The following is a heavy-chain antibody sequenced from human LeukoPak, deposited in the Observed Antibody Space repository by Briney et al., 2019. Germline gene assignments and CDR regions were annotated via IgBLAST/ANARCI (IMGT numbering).Heavy chain of an antibody. V-gene: IGHV1-2*02. CDR3: ARVAPRYCSGGNCCSPNFDY. D-gene: IGHD2-15*01. Sequence: ASVKVSCKASGYTFTGYYMHWVRQAPGQGLEWMGWINPNSGGTNYAQKFQGRVTMTRDTSISTAYMELSRLRSDDTAVYYCARVAPRYCSGGNCCSPNFDYWGQGTLVTVSS. J-gene: IGHJ4*02. CDR1: GYTFTGYY. CDR2: INPNSGGT.